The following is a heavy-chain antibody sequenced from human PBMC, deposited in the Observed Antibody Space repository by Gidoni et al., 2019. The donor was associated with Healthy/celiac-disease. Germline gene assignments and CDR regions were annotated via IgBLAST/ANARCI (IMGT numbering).Heavy chain of an antibody. CDR3: ARDRGYCSGGSCYSNYYYYGMDV. CDR2: IIPIFGTA. D-gene: IGHD2-15*01. V-gene: IGHV1-69*01. Sequence: QVQLGQSGAEVKKPRSSEKVSCKASGGTCSSCAIRCVRQAPGQGLEWMGGIIPIFGTANYAQKFQGRVTITADESTSTAYMERSSLRSEDTAVDYCARDRGYCSGGSCYSNYYYYGMDVWGQGTTVTVSS. J-gene: IGHJ6*02. CDR1: GGTCSSCA.